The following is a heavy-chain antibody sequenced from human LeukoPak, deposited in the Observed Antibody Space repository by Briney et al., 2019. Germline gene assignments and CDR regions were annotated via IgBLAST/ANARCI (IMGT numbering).Heavy chain of an antibody. CDR3: ARLTPYYDFWSGYYHDAFDI. CDR1: GGSFSGYY. J-gene: IGHJ3*02. D-gene: IGHD3-3*01. V-gene: IGHV4-34*01. Sequence: SETLSLTCAVHGGSFSGYYWSWIRQPPGKGLEWIGEINHSGSTNYNPSLKSRVTISVDTSKNQFSLKLSSVTAADTAVYYCARLTPYYDFWSGYYHDAFDIWGQGTMVTVSS. CDR2: INHSGST.